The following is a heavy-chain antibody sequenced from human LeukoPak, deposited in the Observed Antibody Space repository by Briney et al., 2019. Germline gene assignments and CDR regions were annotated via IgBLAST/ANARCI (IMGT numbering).Heavy chain of an antibody. Sequence: SETLSLTCSVSGGSISLSYYYWGWIRQPPGKALEWIGSVYYSGTTSYNPSLKSRVTISVDMSKNHFSLRLSSVTAADTAMYYCARGTLYSGWSYYFDYWGQGSQVTVSS. CDR1: GGSISLSYYY. CDR2: VYYSGTT. J-gene: IGHJ4*02. D-gene: IGHD6-19*01. CDR3: ARGTLYSGWSYYFDY. V-gene: IGHV4-39*07.